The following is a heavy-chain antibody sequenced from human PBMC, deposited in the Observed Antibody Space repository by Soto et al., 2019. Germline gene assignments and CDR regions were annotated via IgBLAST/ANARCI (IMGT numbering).Heavy chain of an antibody. Sequence: LRLSCISSGFTFRTYTMNWVRQAPGKGLEWVSGIRGFSPYTFYAESVKGRFTISRDNAKNSLFLQMNSLRAEDTAVYYCARDRGYDAHDFYFNAMDVWGQGTTVTVSS. V-gene: IGHV3-21*01. CDR3: ARDRGYDAHDFYFNAMDV. CDR1: GFTFRTYT. J-gene: IGHJ6*02. D-gene: IGHD2-15*01. CDR2: IRGFSPYT.